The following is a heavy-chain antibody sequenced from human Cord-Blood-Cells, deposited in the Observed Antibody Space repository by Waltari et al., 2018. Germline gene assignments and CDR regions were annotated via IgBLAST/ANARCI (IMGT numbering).Heavy chain of an antibody. CDR3: ARHYSYGYYFDY. Sequence: QLQLQESGPGLVKPSETLSLTCTVAGGSISSSSYYLGWIRQPPGKGLEWIGSIYYSGSTYYNPSLKSRVTISVDTSKNQFSLMLSSVTAADTAVYYCARHYSYGYYFDYWGQGTLVTVSS. CDR2: IYYSGST. V-gene: IGHV4-39*01. D-gene: IGHD5-18*01. J-gene: IGHJ4*02. CDR1: GGSISSSSYY.